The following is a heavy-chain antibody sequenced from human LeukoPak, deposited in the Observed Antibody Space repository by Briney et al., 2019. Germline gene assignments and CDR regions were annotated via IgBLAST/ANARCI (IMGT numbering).Heavy chain of an antibody. V-gene: IGHV1-2*02. CDR3: ARSIVGATMVDY. CDR2: INPNSGGT. D-gene: IGHD1-26*01. J-gene: IGHJ4*02. Sequence: ASVKVSYKASGYTFTGYYMHWVRQAPGQGLECMGWINPNSGGTNYAQKFQGRVTMTRDTSISTAYMELSRLRSDDTAVYYCARSIVGATMVDYWGQGTLVTVSS. CDR1: GYTFTGYY.